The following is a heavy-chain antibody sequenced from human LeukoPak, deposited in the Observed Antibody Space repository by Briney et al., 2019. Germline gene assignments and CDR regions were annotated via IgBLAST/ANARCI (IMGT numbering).Heavy chain of an antibody. CDR3: ARSSHRLLWFGELSNAFDI. D-gene: IGHD3-10*01. Sequence: GGSLRLSCAASGFTLSDYYMSWIRQAPGKGLEWVSYISSSGSTIYYADSVKGRFTISGDNAKNSLYLQMNSLRAEDTAVYYCARSSHRLLWFGELSNAFDIWGQGTMVTVSS. V-gene: IGHV3-11*01. J-gene: IGHJ3*02. CDR2: ISSSGSTI. CDR1: GFTLSDYY.